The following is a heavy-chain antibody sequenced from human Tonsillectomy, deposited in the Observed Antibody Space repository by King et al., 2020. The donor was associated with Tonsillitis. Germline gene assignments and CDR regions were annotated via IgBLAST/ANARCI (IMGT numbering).Heavy chain of an antibody. CDR1: A. V-gene: IGHV3-23*01. J-gene: IGHJ4*02. CDR3: AKDFLWYSSSWYFDY. Sequence: AMNWVRQAPGKGLEWVSAISGSGGSTYYADSVKGRFTISRDNSKNTLYLQMNSLRAEDTAVYYCAKDFLWYSSSWYFDYWGQETLVTVSS. CDR2: ISGSGGST. D-gene: IGHD6-13*01.